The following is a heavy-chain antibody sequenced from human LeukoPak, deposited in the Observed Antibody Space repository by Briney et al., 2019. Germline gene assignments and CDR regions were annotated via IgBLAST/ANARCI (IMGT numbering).Heavy chain of an antibody. CDR2: ISYDGNNA. J-gene: IGHJ4*02. Sequence: GTSLRLSCSASGFTFSSFAIHWVRQAPGKGLQWVAVISYDGNNAYYADSVEGRFTISKDNSKNTVYLEMSSLRNDDTAMYYCAKDGPRFGELQWEEFYFDHWGQGTLVTVSS. D-gene: IGHD1-7*01. V-gene: IGHV3-30*18. CDR1: GFTFSSFA. CDR3: AKDGPRFGELQWEEFYFDH.